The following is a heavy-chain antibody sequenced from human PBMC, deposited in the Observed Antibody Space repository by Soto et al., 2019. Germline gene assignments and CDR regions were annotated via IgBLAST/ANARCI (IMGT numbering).Heavy chain of an antibody. V-gene: IGHV4-39*01. D-gene: IGHD1-7*01. Sequence: PSETLSLTCTVSGGSISSSSYYWGWIRQPPGKGLEWIGSIYYSGSTYYNPSLKSRVTISVDTSKNQFSLKLSSVTAADTAVYYCARPLTGTTSWFDPWGQGTLVTVSS. CDR2: IYYSGST. CDR3: ARPLTGTTSWFDP. CDR1: GGSISSSSYY. J-gene: IGHJ5*02.